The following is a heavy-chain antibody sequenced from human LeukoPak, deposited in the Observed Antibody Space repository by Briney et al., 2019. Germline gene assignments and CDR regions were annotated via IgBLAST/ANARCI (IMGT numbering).Heavy chain of an antibody. CDR1: GFTFSTYS. V-gene: IGHV3-48*02. Sequence: GGSLRLSCAASGFTFSTYSMSWVRQAPGKGLEWVSYISSSSTIYYADSVKGRVTISRDNAKNPLYLQMNSLRDEDTAVYYCARPSMVQGTNIAAFDSWGQGTLVTVSS. D-gene: IGHD3-10*01. J-gene: IGHJ4*02. CDR3: ARPSMVQGTNIAAFDS. CDR2: ISSSSTI.